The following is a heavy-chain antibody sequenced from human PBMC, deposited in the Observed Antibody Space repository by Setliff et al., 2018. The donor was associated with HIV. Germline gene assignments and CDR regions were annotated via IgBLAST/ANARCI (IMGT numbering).Heavy chain of an antibody. CDR2: IYYSGST. Sequence: SETLSLTCTVSGGSISSGVYYWSWIRQHPGKGLEWIGYIYYSGSTYYTPSLKSRVTMSVDTSKNQFSLKLSSVTAADTAVYYCARGTSNTAMESYYFDYWGQGTLVTSPQ. CDR1: GGSISSGVYY. J-gene: IGHJ4*02. D-gene: IGHD5-18*01. CDR3: ARGTSNTAMESYYFDY. V-gene: IGHV4-31*03.